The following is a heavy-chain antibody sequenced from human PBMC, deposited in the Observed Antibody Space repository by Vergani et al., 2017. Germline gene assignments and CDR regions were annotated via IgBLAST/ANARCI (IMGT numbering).Heavy chain of an antibody. J-gene: IGHJ6*02. CDR2: IYYSGST. Sequence: QLQLQESGPGLVKPSETLSLTCTVSGGSISSSSYYWGWIRQPPGKGLEWIGSIYYSGSTYYNPSLKSRVTISVDTSKNQFSLKLSSVTAADTAVYYCARVRMATIPHPGYNGMDVWGQGTTVTVSS. V-gene: IGHV4-39*01. CDR1: GGSISSSSYY. CDR3: ARVRMATIPHPGYNGMDV. D-gene: IGHD5-24*01.